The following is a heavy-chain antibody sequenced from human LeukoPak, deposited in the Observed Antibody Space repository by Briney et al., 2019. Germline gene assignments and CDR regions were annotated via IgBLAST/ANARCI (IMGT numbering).Heavy chain of an antibody. V-gene: IGHV4-4*07. D-gene: IGHD3-22*01. CDR3: ARQDYYDSSGYYPNWFDP. Sequence: SETLSLTCTVSGGSISRYNWSWIRQPAGKGLEWIGRIYTSGSTNYNPSLKSRVTMSVDTSKNQFSLKLSSVTAADTAVYYCARQDYYDSSGYYPNWFDPWGQGTLVTVSS. J-gene: IGHJ5*02. CDR2: IYTSGST. CDR1: GGSISRYN.